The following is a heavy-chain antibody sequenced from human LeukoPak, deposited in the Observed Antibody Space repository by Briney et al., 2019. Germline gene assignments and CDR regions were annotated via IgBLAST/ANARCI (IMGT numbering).Heavy chain of an antibody. V-gene: IGHV3-21*01. D-gene: IGHD3-22*01. Sequence: GGSLRLSCAASGFTFSSYSMNWVRQAPGKGLEWVSSISSSSSYIYSADSVKGRFTISRDNSKNTLYLQMNSLRAEDAAVFYCAKDSSVFHYDSRNFDYWGQGTLVTVSS. CDR3: AKDSSVFHYDSRNFDY. CDR2: ISSSSSYI. CDR1: GFTFSSYS. J-gene: IGHJ4*02.